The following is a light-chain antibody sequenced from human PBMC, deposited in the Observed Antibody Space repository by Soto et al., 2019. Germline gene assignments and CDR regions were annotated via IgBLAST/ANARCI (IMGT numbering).Light chain of an antibody. CDR2: AAS. Sequence: DIPLTQSPSFLSASVGDRVTITCRVSQGISSYLAWYQQKPGKAPKLLIYAASTLQSGVPSRFSGSGSGTEFTLTISSLQPEDFATYYCQQLNSYPFLTFGVGTKVEIK. V-gene: IGKV1-9*01. CDR3: QQLNSYPFLT. CDR1: QGISSY. J-gene: IGKJ4*01.